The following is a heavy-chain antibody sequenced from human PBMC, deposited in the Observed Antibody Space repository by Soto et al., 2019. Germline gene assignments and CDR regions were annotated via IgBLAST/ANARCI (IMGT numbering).Heavy chain of an antibody. CDR3: ARIPYDNSGTIFDY. D-gene: IGHD3-22*01. CDR2: IYAGTIT. Sequence: GSLRLSCAASGFTFSSYAMYWVRQAAGKGLEWVPVIYAGTITYYADSVKGRFTIYRDISKNTLNLEMNSLRVEDTAVYYCARIPYDNSGTIFDYWGQGTLVTVSS. J-gene: IGHJ4*02. CDR1: GFTFSSYA. V-gene: IGHV3-53*01.